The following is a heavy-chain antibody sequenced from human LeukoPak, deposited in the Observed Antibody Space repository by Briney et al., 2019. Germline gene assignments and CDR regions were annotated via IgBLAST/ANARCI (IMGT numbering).Heavy chain of an antibody. CDR1: GGSISSYY. V-gene: IGHV4-59*08. CDR2: ISYSGST. CDR3: ARGDYDSSGSSYAFDI. Sequence: SETLSLTCTVSGGSISSYYWSWVRQPPGKGLEWIGYISYSGSTNYNPSLKSRVTISVGTSKNHFSLKLSSVTAADTAVYYCARGDYDSSGSSYAFDIWGQGTMSPSLQ. D-gene: IGHD3-22*01. J-gene: IGHJ3*02.